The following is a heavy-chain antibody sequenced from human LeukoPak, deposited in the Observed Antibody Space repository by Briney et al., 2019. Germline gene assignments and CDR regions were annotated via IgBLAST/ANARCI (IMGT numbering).Heavy chain of an antibody. CDR2: ISYDGSNK. CDR1: GFTFSSYA. Sequence: GGSLRLSCAASGFTFSSYAMHWVRQAPGKGLEWVAVISYDGSNKYYADSVKGRFTISRDNAKNSLYLQMNSLRAEDTAVYYCARVGSSGWYLQSWVGGWFDPWGQGTLVTVSS. V-gene: IGHV3-30*04. CDR3: ARVGSSGWYLQSWVGGWFDP. D-gene: IGHD6-19*01. J-gene: IGHJ5*02.